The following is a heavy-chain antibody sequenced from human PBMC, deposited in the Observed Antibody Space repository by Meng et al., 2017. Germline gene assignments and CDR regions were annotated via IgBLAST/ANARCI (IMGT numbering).Heavy chain of an antibody. J-gene: IGHJ4*02. Sequence: HGQIQPWGAGLLKPSETLSLTCAVYGGSFSGYYWSWIRQPPGKGLEWIGEINHSGSTNYNPSLKSRVTISVDTSKNQFSLKLSAVTAADTAVYYCASSGYSYGYRFDYWGQGTLVTVSS. CDR3: ASSGYSYGYRFDY. V-gene: IGHV4-34*01. D-gene: IGHD5-18*01. CDR1: GGSFSGYY. CDR2: INHSGST.